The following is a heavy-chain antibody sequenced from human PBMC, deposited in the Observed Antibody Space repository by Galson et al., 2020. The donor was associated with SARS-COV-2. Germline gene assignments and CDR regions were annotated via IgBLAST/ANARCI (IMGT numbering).Heavy chain of an antibody. Sequence: SETLSLTCTVSGGSISSYYWSWIRQPPGKGLEWIGYLYYSGSTNYNPSLKSRVTISVDTSKNQFSLKLSSVTAADTAVYYCARAAQTYYDFWSGYYNAPHFDYWGQGTLVTVS. D-gene: IGHD3-3*01. CDR1: GGSISSYY. CDR2: LYYSGST. J-gene: IGHJ4*02. CDR3: ARAAQTYYDFWSGYYNAPHFDY. V-gene: IGHV4-59*01.